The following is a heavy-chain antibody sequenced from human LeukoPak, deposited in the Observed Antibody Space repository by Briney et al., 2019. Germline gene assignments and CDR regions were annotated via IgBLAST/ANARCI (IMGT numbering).Heavy chain of an antibody. CDR3: TRDRSRAEDD. V-gene: IGHV3-7*01. Sequence: GGSLRLSCAASGFTFSSYWVSWVRQAPGKGLEWVANINQGGSDKYYVDSVKGRFTISRDNANNLLYLQMNSLRGEDTAVYYCTRDRSRAEDDWGQGTLVTVSS. CDR1: GFTFSSYW. CDR2: INQGGSDK. J-gene: IGHJ4*02. D-gene: IGHD1-14*01.